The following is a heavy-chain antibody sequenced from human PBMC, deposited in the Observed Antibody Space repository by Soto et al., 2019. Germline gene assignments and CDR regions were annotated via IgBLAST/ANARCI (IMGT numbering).Heavy chain of an antibody. D-gene: IGHD2-21*01. J-gene: IGHJ6*03. CDR2: INHSGST. CDR1: GGSFSGYY. CDR3: ARAEGTVIGYYYYYYMDV. Sequence: SETLSLTCAVYGGSFSGYYWSWIRQPPGKGLEWIGEINHSGSTNYNPSLKSRVTISVDTSKNQFSLKLSSVTAADTAVYYCARAEGTVIGYYYYYYMDVWGKGTTVTVSS. V-gene: IGHV4-34*01.